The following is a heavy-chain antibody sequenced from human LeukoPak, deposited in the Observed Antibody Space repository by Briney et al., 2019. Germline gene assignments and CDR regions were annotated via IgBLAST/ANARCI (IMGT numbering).Heavy chain of an antibody. CDR3: ARGQTYYDFWRGYV. CDR2: ISATGAGT. CDR1: GFTFSSYA. J-gene: IGHJ4*02. D-gene: IGHD3-3*01. V-gene: IGHV3-23*01. Sequence: GGSLRLSCAASGFTFSSYAMSWVRQAPGKGLEWVSGISATGAGTDYAESVKGRFTISRDNSKNTLYLQMKSLRAEDTAVYYCARGQTYYDFWRGYVWGQGTLVTVSS.